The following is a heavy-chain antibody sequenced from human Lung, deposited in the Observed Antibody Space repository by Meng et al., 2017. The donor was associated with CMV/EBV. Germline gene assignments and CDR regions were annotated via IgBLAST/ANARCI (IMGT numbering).Heavy chain of an antibody. CDR3: ARNWGYNDGTSYYWGMFDY. J-gene: IGHJ4*02. V-gene: IGHV3-48*04. Sequence: GGSXRLXCAASGFXFSDYSLNWVRQAPGKGLEWISYISFSGTTMYYADSVKGRFTISRDYAKNSLYLQMNSLRAEDTAVYYCARNWGYNDGTSYYWGMFDYXGQGXLVTVSS. CDR2: ISFSGTTM. CDR1: GFXFSDYS. D-gene: IGHD3-22*01.